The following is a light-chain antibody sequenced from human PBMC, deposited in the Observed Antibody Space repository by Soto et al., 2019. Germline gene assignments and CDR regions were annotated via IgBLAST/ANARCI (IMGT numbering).Light chain of an antibody. CDR2: LAS. CDR3: QKYLSIPRT. Sequence: DIVMTQSPDSLAVSLGERATINCESSQSVLYSYNNKNCLAWYQQRPGQPPKLFIYLASTRESGVPDRFSGSGSGPDFTLTIRSLQAEDVAVYYCQKYLSIPRTFGQGTKVVIK. CDR1: QSVLYSYNNKNC. J-gene: IGKJ1*01. V-gene: IGKV4-1*01.